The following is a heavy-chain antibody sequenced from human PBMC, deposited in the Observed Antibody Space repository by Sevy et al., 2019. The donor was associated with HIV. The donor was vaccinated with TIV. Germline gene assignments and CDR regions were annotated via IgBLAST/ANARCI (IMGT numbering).Heavy chain of an antibody. V-gene: IGHV3-7*01. Sequence: GGSLRLSCAASGFTFRTFWMSWVRQAPGKGLEWVAHIKQDGTEKYHVDSVKGRFTIARDNANNSLNPLMNSLGADDTAVYYGARYIEGRPRGYYFDSWGQGTLVTVSS. CDR3: ARYIEGRPRGYYFDS. CDR1: GFTFRTFW. D-gene: IGHD3-22*01. CDR2: IKQDGTEK. J-gene: IGHJ4*02.